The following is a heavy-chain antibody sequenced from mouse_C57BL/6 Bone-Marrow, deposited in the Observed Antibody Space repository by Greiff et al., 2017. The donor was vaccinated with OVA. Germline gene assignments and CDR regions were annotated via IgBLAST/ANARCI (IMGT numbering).Heavy chain of an antibody. CDR1: GYTFTDYY. CDR2: INPYTGGN. Sequence: EVQLQQSGPVLVKPGASVKMSCKASGYTFTDYYMNWVKQSHGKSLEWIGVINPYTGGNSYNQKFKGKATLTVDKYSSTAYMELNRLTSEDSAVYYCARRAYGSSVDFDYWGQGTTLTVSS. CDR3: ARRAYGSSVDFDY. V-gene: IGHV1-19*01. D-gene: IGHD1-1*01. J-gene: IGHJ2*01.